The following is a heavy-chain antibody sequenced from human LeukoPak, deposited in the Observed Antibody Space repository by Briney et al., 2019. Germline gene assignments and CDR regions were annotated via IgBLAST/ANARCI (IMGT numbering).Heavy chain of an antibody. D-gene: IGHD3-10*01. Sequence: SETLSLTCTVYGGSSSGYYWSWIRQPPGKGLEWIGEINHSGSTNYNPSLKSRVTISVDTSKNQFSLKLSSVTAADTAVYYCASSKVRAYYYYYYGMDVWGQGTTVTVSS. CDR3: ASSKVRAYYYYYYGMDV. J-gene: IGHJ6*02. CDR2: INHSGST. V-gene: IGHV4-34*01. CDR1: GGSSSGYY.